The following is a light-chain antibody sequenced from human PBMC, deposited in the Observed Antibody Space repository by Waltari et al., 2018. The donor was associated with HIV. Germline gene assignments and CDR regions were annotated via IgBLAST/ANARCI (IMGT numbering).Light chain of an antibody. CDR3: CSYGGSSNWV. Sequence: SALTQPASVSGSPGQSITISCTGTSSDVGNYNLVSWYQQHPGKAPKLMIYEGIKRPSGVSNRISGSKSGNTASLTIAGLQAEDEADYYCCSYGGSSNWVFGGGTKLTVL. CDR1: SSDVGNYNL. CDR2: EGI. V-gene: IGLV2-23*01. J-gene: IGLJ3*02.